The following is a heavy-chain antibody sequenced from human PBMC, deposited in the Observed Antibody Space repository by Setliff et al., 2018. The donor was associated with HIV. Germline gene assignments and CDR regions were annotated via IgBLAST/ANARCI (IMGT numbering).Heavy chain of an antibody. CDR1: GVSLFTTDYY. Sequence: PSETLSLTCSVSGVSLFTTDYYWGWIRQPPGKGLEWIGSFYYSGNTYYNPSLKSRVTISVDTSQSQLSLKLRGVTAADTAVYYCSKRYSDFWSGQTDVWGKGTTVTVSS. CDR3: SKRYSDFWSGQTDV. J-gene: IGHJ6*04. D-gene: IGHD3-3*01. V-gene: IGHV4-39*01. CDR2: FYYSGNT.